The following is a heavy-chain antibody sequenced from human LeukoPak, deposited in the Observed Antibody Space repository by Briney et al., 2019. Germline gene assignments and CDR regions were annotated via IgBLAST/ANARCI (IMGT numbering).Heavy chain of an antibody. Sequence: PGGCLSLSCAASGFTFSKFAMSWVRQAPGKGLEWVAAISGSGGSTYYADSVKGRFTISRDNSKDTLYLQMNSLRTENTAIYYCAKRVQLERAYYFDYWGQGTLVTVSS. CDR1: GFTFSKFA. J-gene: IGHJ4*02. CDR3: AKRVQLERAYYFDY. CDR2: ISGSGGST. D-gene: IGHD1-1*01. V-gene: IGHV3-23*01.